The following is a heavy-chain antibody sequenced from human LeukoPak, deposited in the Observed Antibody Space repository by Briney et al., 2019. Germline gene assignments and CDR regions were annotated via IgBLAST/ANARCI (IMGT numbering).Heavy chain of an antibody. CDR1: GGSISSSSYY. D-gene: IGHD5-18*01. CDR2: IYYSGST. V-gene: IGHV4-39*07. J-gene: IGHJ4*02. Sequence: SETLSLTCTVSGGSISSSSYYWGWIRQPPGKGLEWIGSIYYSGSTYYNPSLKSRVAISVDTSKNQFSLKLSSVTAADTAVYYCAREGIQLCLNYFDYWGQGTLVTVSS. CDR3: AREGIQLCLNYFDY.